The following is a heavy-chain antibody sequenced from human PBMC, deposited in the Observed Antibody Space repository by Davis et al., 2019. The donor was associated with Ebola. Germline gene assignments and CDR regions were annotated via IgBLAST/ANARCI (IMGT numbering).Heavy chain of an antibody. CDR2: MNPNSGNT. D-gene: IGHD3-10*01. CDR1: GYTFTNYE. Sequence: ASVKVSCKASGYTFTNYEINWVRQATGQGLEWMGWMNPNSGNTGYAQKFQGRVTMTRNTSISTAFMELSSLTSDDTAVYYCARGTRSGDYWGQGTLVTVSS. V-gene: IGHV1-8*01. J-gene: IGHJ4*02. CDR3: ARGTRSGDY.